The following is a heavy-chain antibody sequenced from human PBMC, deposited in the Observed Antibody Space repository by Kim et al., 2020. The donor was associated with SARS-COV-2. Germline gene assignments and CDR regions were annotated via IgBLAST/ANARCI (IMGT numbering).Heavy chain of an antibody. V-gene: IGHV5-51*01. CDR3: ARRRDGYNLDAFDI. Sequence: SPSFQGQVTISADKSISTAYLQWSSLKASDTAMYYCARRRDGYNLDAFDIWGQGTMVTVSS. J-gene: IGHJ3*02. D-gene: IGHD5-12*01.